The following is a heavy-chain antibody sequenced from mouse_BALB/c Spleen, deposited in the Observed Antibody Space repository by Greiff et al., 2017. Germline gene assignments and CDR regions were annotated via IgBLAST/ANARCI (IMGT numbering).Heavy chain of an antibody. Sequence: DVKLVESGGGLVKPGGSLKLSCAASGFTFSSYAMSWVRQTPEKRLEWVASISSGGSTYYPDSVKGRFTISRDNAKNTLYLQMSSLKSEDTAMYYCARLYYYGSSYYAMDYWGQGTSVTVSS. CDR1: GFTFSSYA. V-gene: IGHV5-6-5*01. J-gene: IGHJ4*01. D-gene: IGHD1-1*01. CDR2: ISSGGST. CDR3: ARLYYYGSSYYAMDY.